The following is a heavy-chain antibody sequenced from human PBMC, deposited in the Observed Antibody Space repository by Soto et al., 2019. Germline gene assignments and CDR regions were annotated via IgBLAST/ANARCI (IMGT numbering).Heavy chain of an antibody. CDR1: GFTFNTFA. V-gene: IGHV3-30*14. D-gene: IGHD2-15*01. Sequence: AGGSLRLSCAASGFTFNTFAIHWVRQAPGKGLQWVSVISYDGGDKFYTDSVQGRFTVSRDNSRNTLYLQMISLRPDDTAVYFCARAPDSENSWYFDLWGRGTLVTVSS. CDR3: ARAPDSENSWYFDL. CDR2: ISYDGGDK. J-gene: IGHJ2*01.